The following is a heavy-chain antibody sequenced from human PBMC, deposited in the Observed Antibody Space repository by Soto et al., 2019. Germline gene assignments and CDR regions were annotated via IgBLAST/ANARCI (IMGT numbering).Heavy chain of an antibody. V-gene: IGHV3-74*01. Sequence: HPGGSLRLSCAASGFTFSSYWMHWVRQAPGKGLVWVSRINSDGSSTSYADSVKGRFTISRDNAKNTLYLQMNSLRAEDTAVYYCARGGLDTAMVLDYWGQGTLVTVSS. CDR3: ARGGLDTAMVLDY. CDR1: GFTFSSYW. J-gene: IGHJ4*02. D-gene: IGHD5-18*01. CDR2: INSDGSST.